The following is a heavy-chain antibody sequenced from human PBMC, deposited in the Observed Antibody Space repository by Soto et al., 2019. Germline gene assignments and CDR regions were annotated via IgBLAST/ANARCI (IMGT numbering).Heavy chain of an antibody. V-gene: IGHV1-2*04. J-gene: IGHJ6*02. CDR2: INPNSGGT. CDR1: GYAFTSYY. Sequence: ASVKVSCKASGYAFTSYYMHLVRQAPGQELECMGWINPNSGGTKYAQKYHGWVTTTRDTSISTAYMELSRLRSDDTAVYNCARGNLRYCTYCVCYRKVLNYYGMDAWGQGTTV. CDR3: ARGNLRYCTYCVCYRKVLNYYGMDA. D-gene: IGHD2-8*01.